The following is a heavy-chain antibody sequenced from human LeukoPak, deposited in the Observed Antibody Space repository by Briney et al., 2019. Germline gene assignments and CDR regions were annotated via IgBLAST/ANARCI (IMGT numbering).Heavy chain of an antibody. V-gene: IGHV3-74*01. J-gene: IGHJ4*02. CDR1: GLRFSNYW. CDR2: TNLHGTAV. D-gene: IGHD3-16*01. CDR3: ASAYTYVRLGDH. Sequence: GGSLRLSCEVSGLRFSNYWMYWVRQAPGEGLGWVARTNLHGTAVDYADSVKGRFIISRDNAKNTLFLQMNSLRVEDTAVYYCASAYTYVRLGDHWGQGTLVTVSS.